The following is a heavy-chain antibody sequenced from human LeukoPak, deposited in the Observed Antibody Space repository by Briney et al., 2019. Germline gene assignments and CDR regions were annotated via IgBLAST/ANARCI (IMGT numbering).Heavy chain of an antibody. V-gene: IGHV4-39*01. D-gene: IGHD5-18*01. Sequence: PSETLSLTCTVSGRSISSSSYYWGWIRQPPGKGLEWIGSIYYSGSTYYNPSLKSRVTISVDTSKNQFSLKLSSVTAADTAVYYCASRANLGYSYGQVDYWGQGTLVTVSS. CDR1: GRSISSSSYY. CDR3: ASRANLGYSYGQVDY. CDR2: IYYSGST. J-gene: IGHJ4*02.